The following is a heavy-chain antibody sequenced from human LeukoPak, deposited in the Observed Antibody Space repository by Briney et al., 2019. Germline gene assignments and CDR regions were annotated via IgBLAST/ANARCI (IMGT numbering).Heavy chain of an antibody. CDR3: AKSIIVVVLGVHMDV. CDR2: ISGSGGST. CDR1: GFTFSSYA. D-gene: IGHD2-2*01. J-gene: IGHJ6*03. V-gene: IGHV3-23*01. Sequence: PGGTLRLSCAASGFTFSSYAMSWVRQAPGKGLEWVSAISGSGGSTHYADSVKGRFTISRDNSKNTLYLQMNSLRAEDTAVYYCAKSIIVVVLGVHMDVWGKGTTVTVSS.